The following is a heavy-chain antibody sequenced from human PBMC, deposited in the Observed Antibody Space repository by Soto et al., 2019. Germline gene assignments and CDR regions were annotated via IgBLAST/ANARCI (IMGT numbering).Heavy chain of an antibody. CDR3: ARARLLHFDY. J-gene: IGHJ4*02. Sequence: GGSLRLSCAAPGFTFSSYEMNWVRQAPGKGLEWVSYISSSGSTIYYADSVKGRFTISRDNAKNSLYLQMNSLRAEDTAVYYCARARLLHFDYWGQGTLVTVSS. CDR2: ISSSGSTI. V-gene: IGHV3-48*03. D-gene: IGHD2-21*02. CDR1: GFTFSSYE.